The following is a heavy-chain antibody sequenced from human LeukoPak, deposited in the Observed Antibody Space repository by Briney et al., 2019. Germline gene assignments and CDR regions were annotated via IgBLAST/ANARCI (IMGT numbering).Heavy chain of an antibody. V-gene: IGHV4-39*01. J-gene: IGHJ5*02. CDR1: GGSINTYNYY. Sequence: SETLSLTCSVSGGSINTYNYYWGWIRQPPGKGLEWIGSLRYSGTLYYSPSPKNRVTISVDTSKNQFSLKLSSVTAADTAVYYCARRNYYASGSYFPWGQGTLVTVSS. CDR2: LRYSGTL. CDR3: ARRNYYASGSYFP. D-gene: IGHD3-10*01.